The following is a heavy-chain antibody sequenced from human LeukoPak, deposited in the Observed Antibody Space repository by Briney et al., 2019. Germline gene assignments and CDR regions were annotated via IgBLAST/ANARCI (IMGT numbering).Heavy chain of an antibody. CDR2: ISAYNGNT. D-gene: IGHD2-2*01. V-gene: IGHV1-18*01. J-gene: IGHJ6*02. CDR3: ARDQEPARYCSSTSCSGLYGMDV. CDR1: GYTFTSYG. Sequence: GASVKVSCKASGYTFTSYGISWVRQAPGQGLEWMGWISAYNGNTNYAQKLQGRVTMTTDISTSTAYMELRSLRSDDTAVYYCARDQEPARYCSSTSCSGLYGMDVWGQGTTVTVSS.